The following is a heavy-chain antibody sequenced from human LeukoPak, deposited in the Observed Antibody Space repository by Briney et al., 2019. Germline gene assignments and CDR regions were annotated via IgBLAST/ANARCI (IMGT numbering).Heavy chain of an antibody. Sequence: GGSLRLSCAASGFTFSSYAMHWVRQAPGKGLEWVAVIWYDGSNKYYADSVKGRFTISRDNSKNTLYLQMNSLRAEDTAVYYCARDGVPTTVTNVASPAVPFDYWGQGTLVTVSS. CDR2: IWYDGSNK. CDR3: ARDGVPTTVTNVASPAVPFDY. J-gene: IGHJ4*02. V-gene: IGHV3-33*08. CDR1: GFTFSSYA. D-gene: IGHD4-17*01.